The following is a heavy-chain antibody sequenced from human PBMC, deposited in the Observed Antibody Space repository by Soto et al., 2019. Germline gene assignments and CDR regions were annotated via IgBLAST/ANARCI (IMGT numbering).Heavy chain of an antibody. CDR3: TRHPYHYYGSGCYQWSLDP. D-gene: IGHD3-10*01. V-gene: IGHV3-7*02. CDR2: IKPDGSEK. Sequence: PGGSLRLSCAASGFTFSSHWMSWVRQAPGKGLEWVANIKPDGSEKWYVDSVKGRFTISRDNAKNSMDLQMNSLRAEDTAVYYSTRHPYHYYGSGCYQWSLDPCGQGTLVTVSS. J-gene: IGHJ5*02. CDR1: GFTFSSHW.